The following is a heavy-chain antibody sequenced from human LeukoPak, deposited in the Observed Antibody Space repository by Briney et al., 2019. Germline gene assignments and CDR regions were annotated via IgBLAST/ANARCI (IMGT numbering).Heavy chain of an antibody. V-gene: IGHV3-30*02. CDR3: ARLLVYNSGGEAFDH. J-gene: IGHJ4*02. Sequence: GGSLRLSCAASGFTFSRNGMHWVRQAPGKGLEWLTYIRHDSSDKYYADSVKGRSTISRDNSKNTVFLQMNSLRAEDTAVYYCARLLVYNSGGEAFDHWGQGTLVTVSS. D-gene: IGHD1-20*01. CDR1: GFTFSRNG. CDR2: IRHDSSDK.